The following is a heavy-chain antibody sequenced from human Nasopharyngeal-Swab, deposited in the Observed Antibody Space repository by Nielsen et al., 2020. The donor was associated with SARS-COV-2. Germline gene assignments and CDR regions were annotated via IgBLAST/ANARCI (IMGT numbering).Heavy chain of an antibody. CDR3: AKDATYYDFWSGLFDY. D-gene: IGHD3-3*01. CDR1: GFTFSSYG. J-gene: IGHJ4*02. V-gene: IGHV3-30*18. CDR2: ISYDGSNK. Sequence: GESLKISCAAPGFTFSSYGMHWVRQAPGKGLEWVAVISYDGSNKYYADSVKGRFTISRDNSKNTLYLQMNSLRAEDTAVYYCAKDATYYDFWSGLFDYWGQGTLVTVSS.